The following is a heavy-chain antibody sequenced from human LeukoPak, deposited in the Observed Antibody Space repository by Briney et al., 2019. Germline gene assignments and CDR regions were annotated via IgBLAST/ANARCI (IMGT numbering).Heavy chain of an antibody. CDR1: GGSISSYY. D-gene: IGHD3-10*01. CDR2: IYYSGST. J-gene: IGHJ5*02. CDR3: ARHMVRGVIKGLDP. V-gene: IGHV4-59*08. Sequence: PSETLSLTCTVSGGSISSYYWSWIRQPPGKGLEWIGYIYYSGSTNYNPSLKSRVTISVDKSKNQFSLKLSSVTAADTAVYYCARHMVRGVIKGLDPWGQGTLVTVSS.